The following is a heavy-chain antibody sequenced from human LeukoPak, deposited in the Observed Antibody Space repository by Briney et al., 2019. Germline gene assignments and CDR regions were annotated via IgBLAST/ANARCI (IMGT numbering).Heavy chain of an antibody. V-gene: IGHV1-69*04. J-gene: IGHJ4*02. CDR1: GYTFTGYY. Sequence: SVKVPCKASGYTFTGYYMHWVRQAPGQGLEWMGRIIPILGIANYAQKFQGRVTITADKSTSTAYMELGSLRSEDTAVYYCARDPGVYWGQGTLVTVSS. D-gene: IGHD3-3*01. CDR2: IIPILGIA. CDR3: ARDPGVY.